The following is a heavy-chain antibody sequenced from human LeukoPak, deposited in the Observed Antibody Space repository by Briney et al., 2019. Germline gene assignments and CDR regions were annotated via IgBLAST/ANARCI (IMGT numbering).Heavy chain of an antibody. D-gene: IGHD5-24*01. Sequence: SVKFSWKDSGRTFISYAISWERQAPGHGLEWMGGLIPIFGTAKYAQKFQGRVTITADEATSTAYMELSSLRSEDTAVYYCAREMATINDAFDIWGQGTMVTVSS. CDR2: LIPIFGTA. V-gene: IGHV1-69*01. CDR3: AREMATINDAFDI. J-gene: IGHJ3*02. CDR1: GRTFISYA.